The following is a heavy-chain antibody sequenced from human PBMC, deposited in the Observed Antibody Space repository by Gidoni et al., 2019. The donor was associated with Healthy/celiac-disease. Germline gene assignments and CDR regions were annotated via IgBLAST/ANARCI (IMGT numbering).Heavy chain of an antibody. J-gene: IGHJ6*02. CDR1: GFTFSSYG. Sequence: QVQLVESGGGVVQPGRSLRLSCAASGFTFSSYGMHWVRQAPGKGLEWVAVMSDDGSTKYYADSVKGRFTISRDNSKNTLYLQMNSLRAEDTAVYYCAKGELHRGYSYGADGMDVWGQGTTVTVSS. CDR2: MSDDGSTK. D-gene: IGHD5-18*01. CDR3: AKGELHRGYSYGADGMDV. V-gene: IGHV3-30*18.